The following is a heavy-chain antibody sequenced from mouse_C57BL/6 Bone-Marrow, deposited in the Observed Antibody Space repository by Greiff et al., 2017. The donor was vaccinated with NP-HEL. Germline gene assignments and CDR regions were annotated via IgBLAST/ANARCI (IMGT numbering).Heavy chain of an antibody. CDR2: IRSKSNNYAT. Sequence: EVQGVESGGGLVQPKGSLKLSCAASGFSFNTYAMNWVRQAPGKGLEWVARIRSKSNNYATYYADSVKDRFTISRDDSESMLYLQMNNLKTEDTAMYYCVRAGGSLFDYWGQGTTLTVSS. CDR1: GFSFNTYA. D-gene: IGHD1-1*01. CDR3: VRAGGSLFDY. J-gene: IGHJ2*01. V-gene: IGHV10-1*01.